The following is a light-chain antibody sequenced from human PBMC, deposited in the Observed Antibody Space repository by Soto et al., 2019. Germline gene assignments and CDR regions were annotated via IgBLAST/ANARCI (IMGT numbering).Light chain of an antibody. CDR1: QSVSSN. V-gene: IGKV3-15*01. CDR3: QQYNSWPPIT. J-gene: IGKJ5*01. CDR2: GAY. Sequence: VMTQSPVTLFLSPGESATLSCRDSQSVSSNLAWYQQKPGQAPRLLIYGAYTRATGIPARFSGSGSGTEFTLTISSLQSEDFAVYYCQQYNSWPPITCGQGTRLEIK.